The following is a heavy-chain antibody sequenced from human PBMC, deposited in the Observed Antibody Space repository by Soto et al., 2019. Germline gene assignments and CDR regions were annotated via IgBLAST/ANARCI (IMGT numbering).Heavy chain of an antibody. CDR3: ARDKITGRFDY. V-gene: IGHV4-34*01. CDR2: INHRGST. CDR1: GGSFSGYY. D-gene: IGHD2-8*02. J-gene: IGHJ4*02. Sequence: QVQLQQWGAGLLKPSETLSLTCAVYGGSFSGYYWTWIRQPPGTGLEWIGEINHRGSTTSIPSLKTPVTISVDTSKYQFSPTLTSVTAADTAVYCCARDKITGRFDYWGQGTLVTVSS.